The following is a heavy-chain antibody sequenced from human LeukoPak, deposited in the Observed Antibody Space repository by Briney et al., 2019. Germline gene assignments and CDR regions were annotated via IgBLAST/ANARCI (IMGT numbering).Heavy chain of an antibody. CDR1: GFTFSSYA. D-gene: IGHD2-2*02. Sequence: PGGSLRLSCAASGFTFSSYAMHWVRQAPGKGLEYVSAISSNGGSTYYANSVKGRFTISRDNSKNTLYLQMGSLRAEDMAVYYCARVQSGYTFDYWGQGTLVTVSS. CDR2: ISSNGGST. V-gene: IGHV3-64*01. CDR3: ARVQSGYTFDY. J-gene: IGHJ4*02.